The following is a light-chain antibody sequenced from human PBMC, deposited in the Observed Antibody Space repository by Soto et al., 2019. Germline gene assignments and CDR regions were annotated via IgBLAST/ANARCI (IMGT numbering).Light chain of an antibody. CDR3: SSYTSGSTLG. V-gene: IGLV2-14*01. CDR2: DVT. CDR1: SSDVGGYNY. Sequence: QSALTQPASVSGSPGQSITISCTGTSSDVGGYNYVSWYQQHPGKAPKLMIYDVTNRPSGVSNRFSGSNSGNTASLPLSGLQDEDEADYYCSSYTSGSTLGVGGRTKLTVL. J-gene: IGLJ2*01.